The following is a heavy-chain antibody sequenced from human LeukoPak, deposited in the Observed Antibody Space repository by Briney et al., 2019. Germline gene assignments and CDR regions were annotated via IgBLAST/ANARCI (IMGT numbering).Heavy chain of an antibody. CDR3: ARLKYYDSTGYSPGYYMDV. D-gene: IGHD3-22*01. V-gene: IGHV4-4*07. CDR1: GGSIINYY. Sequence: SETLSLTCTVSGGSIINYYWSWIRQSAGTGLEWVGRIYITGSTSYDPSLKRSLSMSVDTSKSQFSLRLPSVSAADTAVYYCARLKYYDSTGYSPGYYMDVWGKGITVTVSS. CDR2: IYITGST. J-gene: IGHJ6*03.